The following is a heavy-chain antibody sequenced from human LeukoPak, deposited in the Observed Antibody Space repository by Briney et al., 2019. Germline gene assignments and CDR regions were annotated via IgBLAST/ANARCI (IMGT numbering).Heavy chain of an antibody. V-gene: IGHV3-9*01. J-gene: IGHJ4*02. Sequence: PPGGSLRLSCAASGFTFDDYAMHWVRQAPGKGLEWVSGISWNSGSIGYADSVKGRFTISRDNAKNSLYLQMNSLRAEDTALYYCAKELSSGYYYGFDYWGQGTLVTVSS. CDR1: GFTFDDYA. CDR2: ISWNSGSI. CDR3: AKELSSGYYYGFDY. D-gene: IGHD3-22*01.